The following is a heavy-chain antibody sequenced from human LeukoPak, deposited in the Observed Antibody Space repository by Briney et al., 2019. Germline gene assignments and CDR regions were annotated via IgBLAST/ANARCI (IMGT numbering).Heavy chain of an antibody. Sequence: ASVKVSCKASGYTFSSYDFNWVRQATGQGLEWMGWMNPNSGNTGYAQKFQGRVTMTRDTSISTAYMELSSLRSEDTAVYYCARGQQLDEWGYFDYWGQGTLVTVSS. D-gene: IGHD6-13*01. J-gene: IGHJ4*02. CDR2: MNPNSGNT. V-gene: IGHV1-8*01. CDR3: ARGQQLDEWGYFDY. CDR1: GYTFSSYD.